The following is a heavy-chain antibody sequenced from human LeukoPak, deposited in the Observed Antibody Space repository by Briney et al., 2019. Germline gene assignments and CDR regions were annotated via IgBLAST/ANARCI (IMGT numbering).Heavy chain of an antibody. CDR1: GGSFSGYY. D-gene: IGHD5-12*01. V-gene: IGHV4-34*01. CDR3: ARASLLDIVATYSSSRSGFAFDI. J-gene: IGHJ3*02. Sequence: SETLSLTCAVYGGSFSGYYWIWIRQPPGKGLEWVGEISHNGSTKYYPSLKSRVTISVDTSKNQFSLKLSSATAADTAVYYCARASLLDIVATYSSSRSGFAFDIWGQGTMVTVSS. CDR2: ISHNGST.